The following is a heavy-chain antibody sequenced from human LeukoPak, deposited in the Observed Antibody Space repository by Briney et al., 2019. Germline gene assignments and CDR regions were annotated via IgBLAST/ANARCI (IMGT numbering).Heavy chain of an antibody. V-gene: IGHV1-2*02. CDR2: INPNSGGT. CDR1: GYTFTGYY. J-gene: IGHJ3*02. CDR3: ARGGQLLSNAFDI. D-gene: IGHD2-2*01. Sequence: GASVKVSCKASGYTFTGYYMHWVRQAPGQGLEWMGWINPNSGGTNYAQKSQGRVTMTRDTSISTAYMELSRLRSDDTAVYYCARGGQLLSNAFDIWGQGTMVTVSS.